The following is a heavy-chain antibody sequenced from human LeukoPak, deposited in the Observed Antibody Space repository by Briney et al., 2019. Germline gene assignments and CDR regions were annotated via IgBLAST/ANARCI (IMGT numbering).Heavy chain of an antibody. V-gene: IGHV3-7*01. CDR1: GFTFTNYF. D-gene: IGHD6-6*01. Sequence: PGGSLRLSCVASGFTFTNYFMSWVRQAPGRGLEWVANIKQDASEKYYVDSVKGRFTISRDNAKNSLYLQMSSLGAEDTAVYFCATYHRSSVYYIDAWGKGTTVTVSS. J-gene: IGHJ6*03. CDR2: IKQDASEK. CDR3: ATYHRSSVYYIDA.